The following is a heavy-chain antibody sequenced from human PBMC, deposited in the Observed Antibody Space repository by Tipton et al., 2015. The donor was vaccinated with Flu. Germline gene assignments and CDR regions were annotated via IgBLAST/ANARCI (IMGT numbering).Heavy chain of an antibody. V-gene: IGHV3-21*01. CDR3: AKVGSGWYEIES. D-gene: IGHD6-19*01. CDR1: GFTFSSYT. CDR2: IDSRSSYA. J-gene: IGHJ4*02. Sequence: QLVQSGGGLVKPGGSLRLSCTASGFTFSSYTMNWIRQAPGKGLEWVSLIDSRSSYAYYADSVRGRFTISRDNANNSLYLHMSSLRIEDTAVYYCAKVGSGWYEIESWGQGTLVTVSS.